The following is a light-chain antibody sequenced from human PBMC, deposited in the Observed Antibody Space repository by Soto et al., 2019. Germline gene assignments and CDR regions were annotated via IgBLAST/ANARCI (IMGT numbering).Light chain of an antibody. J-gene: IGKJ4*01. V-gene: IGKV3-20*01. Sequence: EIVLTQSPGTLSLSPGERATLSCRASQSLSSSFAWYQQKPGQAPRLLIYGASSRAAGVPDRFSGSGSGTYFPLTISSLEPDDFAVSYCQQYGSSPTFGGGTKVQIK. CDR3: QQYGSSPT. CDR1: QSLSSS. CDR2: GAS.